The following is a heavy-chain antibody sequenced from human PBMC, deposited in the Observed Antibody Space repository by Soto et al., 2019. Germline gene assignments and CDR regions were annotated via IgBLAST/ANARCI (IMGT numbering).Heavy chain of an antibody. CDR1: GGTFSSYT. D-gene: IGHD3-10*01. V-gene: IGHV1-69*04. CDR3: ARDRRSTMVRGVIISPNFDY. J-gene: IGHJ4*02. Sequence: ASVKVSCKASGGTFSSYTISWVRQAPGQGLEWMGRIIPILGIANYAQKFQGRVTITADKSTSTAYMELSSLRSEDTAVYYCARDRRSTMVRGVIISPNFDYWGQGTLVTVSS. CDR2: IIPILGIA.